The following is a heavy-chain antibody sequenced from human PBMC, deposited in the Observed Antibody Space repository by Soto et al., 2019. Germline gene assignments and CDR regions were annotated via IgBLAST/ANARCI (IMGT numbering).Heavy chain of an antibody. CDR3: ATRVTAGY. D-gene: IGHD2-21*02. Sequence: EVQLVESGGGLVQPGGSLRLSCVASGFTVSSNYMSWVRQAPGKGLEGVSVIFSGGSTNYADSVKGRFTISRDNSKNTLYLQMNSLRAEDTAVYYCATRVTAGYWGQGTLVTVSS. V-gene: IGHV3-66*01. CDR1: GFTVSSNY. J-gene: IGHJ4*02. CDR2: IFSGGST.